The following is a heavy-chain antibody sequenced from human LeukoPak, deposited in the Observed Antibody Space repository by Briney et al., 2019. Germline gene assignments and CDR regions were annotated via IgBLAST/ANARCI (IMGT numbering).Heavy chain of an antibody. V-gene: IGHV3-30*02. J-gene: IGHJ3*02. Sequence: GGSLRLSCAASGFTFSSYGMHWVRQAPGKGLEWVAFIRYDGSNKYYADSVKGRFTVSRDNSKNTLYLQMNSLRAEDTAVYYCANGLTDLGDPLGAFDIWGQGTMVTVSS. D-gene: IGHD4-17*01. CDR1: GFTFSSYG. CDR3: ANGLTDLGDPLGAFDI. CDR2: IRYDGSNK.